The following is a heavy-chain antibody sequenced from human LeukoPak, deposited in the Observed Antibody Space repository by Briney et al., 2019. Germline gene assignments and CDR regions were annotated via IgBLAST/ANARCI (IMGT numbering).Heavy chain of an antibody. Sequence: SETLSLTCTVSGGSISSGSYYWSWIRQPAGKGLEWIGRIYTSGSTNYNPSLKSRVTISVDTSKNQFSLKLSSVTAADTAVYYCARWSGSVTARNYYYYMDVWGEGTTVTVPS. CDR2: IYTSGST. CDR1: GGSISSGSYY. V-gene: IGHV4-61*02. D-gene: IGHD6-6*01. CDR3: ARWSGSVTARNYYYYMDV. J-gene: IGHJ6*03.